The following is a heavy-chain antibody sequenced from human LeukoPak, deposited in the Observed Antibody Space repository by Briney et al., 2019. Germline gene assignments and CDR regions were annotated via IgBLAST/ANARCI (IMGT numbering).Heavy chain of an antibody. D-gene: IGHD5-12*01. CDR2: MNPNSGNT. J-gene: IGHJ4*02. CDR3: ARDRSSLYNGNYAF. V-gene: IGHV1-8*03. Sequence: ASVKVSCKASGYTFTSYDINWVRQATGQGLEWMGWMNPNSGNTGYAQKFQGRVTITRNTSISTAYMELSSLRSEDTAVYYCARDRSSLYNGNYAFWGQGTLVTVSS. CDR1: GYTFTSYD.